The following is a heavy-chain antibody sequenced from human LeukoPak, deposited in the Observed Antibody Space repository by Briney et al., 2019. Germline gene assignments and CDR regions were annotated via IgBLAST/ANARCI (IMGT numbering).Heavy chain of an antibody. V-gene: IGHV4-39*07. CDR1: GGSISSSSYY. CDR3: ARDNAYYGSGRNNWFDP. J-gene: IGHJ5*02. Sequence: SETLSLTCTVSGGSISSSSYYWGWIRQPPGKGLEWIGSIYHSGSTYYNPSLKSRVTISVDTSKNQFSLKLSSVTAADTAVYYCARDNAYYGSGRNNWFDPWGQGTLVTVSS. D-gene: IGHD3-10*01. CDR2: IYHSGST.